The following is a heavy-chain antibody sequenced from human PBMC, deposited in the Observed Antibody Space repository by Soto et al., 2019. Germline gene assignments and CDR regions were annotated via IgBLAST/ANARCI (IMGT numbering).Heavy chain of an antibody. V-gene: IGHV1-69*02. CDR3: VTAYPGYEPSYDS. CDR2: IIPVLNKI. J-gene: IGHJ4*02. D-gene: IGHD5-12*01. Sequence: QVQLVQSGAEVKKPGSSVKVSCEASGDTFSTYTISWVRQVPGQGLAWMGRIIPVLNKINYAQKFQGRVTFTANKSPYTVYMELSGLRSEDAAVYYCVTAYPGYEPSYDSWGQGTVVTVSS. CDR1: GDTFSTYT.